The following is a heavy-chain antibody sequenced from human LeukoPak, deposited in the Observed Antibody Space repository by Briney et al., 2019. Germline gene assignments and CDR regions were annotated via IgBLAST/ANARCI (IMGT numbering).Heavy chain of an antibody. J-gene: IGHJ4*02. V-gene: IGHV3-33*01. CDR3: ARQHCSGGDCYFFD. D-gene: IGHD2-15*01. Sequence: GGSLRLSCAASGFTFSNYGMHWVRQAPGKGLEWVALIWYDGNNKYYADSVKGRFTISRDNSKNTLYLQLNSLRAEDTAVYYYARQHCSGGDCYFFDWGQGTLVTVSS. CDR1: GFTFSNYG. CDR2: IWYDGNNK.